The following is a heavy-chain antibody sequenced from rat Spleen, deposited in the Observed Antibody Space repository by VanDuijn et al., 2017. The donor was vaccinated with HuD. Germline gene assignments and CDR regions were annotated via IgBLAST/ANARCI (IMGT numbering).Heavy chain of an antibody. CDR3: ARRHYGYTDYFDY. Sequence: EVQLVESGGGLVQPGRSLKLSCAASGFTFSDYYMAWVRQAPKKGLEWVASISYEGSSTYYRVSVKGRFTISRDNAKSTLSLQMDSLRSEDTATYYCARRHYGYTDYFDYWGQGVMVTVSS. CDR2: ISYEGSST. V-gene: IGHV5-22*01. CDR1: GFTFSDYY. D-gene: IGHD1-9*01. J-gene: IGHJ2*01.